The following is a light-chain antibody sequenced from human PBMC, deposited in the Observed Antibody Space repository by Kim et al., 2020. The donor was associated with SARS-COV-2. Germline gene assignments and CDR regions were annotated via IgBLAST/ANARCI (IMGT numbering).Light chain of an antibody. V-gene: IGLV3-25*03. CDR3: QSADSSGTYWV. CDR1: ALSKIF. J-gene: IGLJ3*02. Sequence: SYELTQPPSESVSPGQTARITCSGDALSKIFAYWYQQKSGQVPVLVIYNDSEKPSGIPERFSGSSSGTTVTLTISGVQAEDEADYYCQSADSSGTYWVFGGGTQLTVL. CDR2: NDS.